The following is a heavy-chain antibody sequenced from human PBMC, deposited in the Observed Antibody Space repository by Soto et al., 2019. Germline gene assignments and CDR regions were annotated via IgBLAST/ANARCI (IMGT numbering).Heavy chain of an antibody. V-gene: IGHV1-2*02. CDR1: GYTFTGYY. CDR3: AKFLSGSYSLNHHAFDL. D-gene: IGHD1-26*01. J-gene: IGHJ3*01. CDR2: INPNSGGT. Sequence: ASVKVSCKASGYTFTGYYMHWVRQAPGQGLEWMGWINPNSGGTNYAQKFQGRVTMTRDTSIRTAYMERSRLRSDDTAVYYCAKFLSGSYSLNHHAFDLWGQWTMGTVS.